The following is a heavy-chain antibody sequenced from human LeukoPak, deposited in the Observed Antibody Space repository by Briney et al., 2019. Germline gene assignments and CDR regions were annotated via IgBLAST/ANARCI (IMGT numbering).Heavy chain of an antibody. Sequence: ASVKVSCKASGYTFTGYGISWVRQAPGQGLEWMGWISAYNGNTNYAQKLQGRVTMTTDTSTSTAYMELRSLRSDDTAVYYCARESLVLLWFGEFQNYFDYWGQGTLVTVSS. D-gene: IGHD3-10*01. V-gene: IGHV1-18*01. J-gene: IGHJ4*02. CDR1: GYTFTGYG. CDR2: ISAYNGNT. CDR3: ARESLVLLWFGEFQNYFDY.